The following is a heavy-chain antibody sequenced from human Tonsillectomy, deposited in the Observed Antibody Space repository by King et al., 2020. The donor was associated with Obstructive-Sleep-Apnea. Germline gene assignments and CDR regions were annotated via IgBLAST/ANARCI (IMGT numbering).Heavy chain of an antibody. CDR3: ARDLDP. J-gene: IGHJ5*02. V-gene: IGHV1-69*04. CDR1: GGTFSSYA. Sequence: QLVQSGAEVKRPGVSVKVSCKVSGGTFSSYAISWLRQAPGQGLELMGGIIPILGIANYGQKFQGRVTITADKSTSTAYMELSSLRSEDTAVYYCARDLDPWGQGTLVTVSS. CDR2: IIPILGIA.